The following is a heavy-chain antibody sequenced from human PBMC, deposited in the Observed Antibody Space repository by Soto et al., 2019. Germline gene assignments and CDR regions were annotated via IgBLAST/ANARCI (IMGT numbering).Heavy chain of an antibody. D-gene: IGHD4-4*01. CDR2: IYYSGST. V-gene: IGHV4-39*01. CDR3: ARRAVTTLNWFDP. Sequence: SXTLSLTCTVSGGSMSSSSYYWCWIRQPPGKGLEWIGSIYYSGSTYYNPSLKSRVTISVDTSKNQFSLKLSSVTAADTAVYYCARRAVTTLNWFDPWGQGTLVTVSS. CDR1: GGSMSSSSYY. J-gene: IGHJ5*02.